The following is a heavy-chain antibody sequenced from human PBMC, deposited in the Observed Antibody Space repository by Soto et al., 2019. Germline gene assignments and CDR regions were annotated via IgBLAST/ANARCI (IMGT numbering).Heavy chain of an antibody. J-gene: IGHJ4*02. CDR3: ARSPSLYSTSWHY. Sequence: PGGSLRLSCAASGFTFGNFAMHWVRQSPGKGLEWVAVISYDGSGVYYADFVKGRFTISRDNSKNTLHLQMDSLRADDTAVYHCARSPSLYSTSWHYWGRGTLVTVSS. D-gene: IGHD6-13*01. CDR2: ISYDGSGV. V-gene: IGHV3-30-3*01. CDR1: GFTFGNFA.